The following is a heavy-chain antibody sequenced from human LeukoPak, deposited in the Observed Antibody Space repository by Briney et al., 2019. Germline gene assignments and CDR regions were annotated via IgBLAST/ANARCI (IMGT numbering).Heavy chain of an antibody. CDR2: IYPGDSDT. CDR3: ARSFWSYDILTGPRRGYFDY. J-gene: IGHJ4*01. Sequence: GESLKISCMCSGYSFTNYWIGWVRQMPGKGLEWMGMIYPGDSDTRYSPSFQGQVTISADKSISTAYLQWSSLKASDTAMYYCARSFWSYDILTGPRRGYFDYWGQGTLVTVSS. D-gene: IGHD3-9*01. CDR1: GYSFTNYW. V-gene: IGHV5-51*01.